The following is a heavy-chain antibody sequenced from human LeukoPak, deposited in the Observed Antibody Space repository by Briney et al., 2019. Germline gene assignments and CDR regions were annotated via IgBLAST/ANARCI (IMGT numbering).Heavy chain of an antibody. Sequence: GGSLRLSCAASGFNLNNYAMNWVRQAPGKGLGWVAAVTGPGDTTYYADSVKGRFIISRDSFKDTLYLQMNRLGAEDTALYYCAKGAAIDHWGQGTLVTVSS. CDR3: AKGAAIDH. CDR2: VTGPGDTT. CDR1: GFNLNNYA. J-gene: IGHJ4*02. D-gene: IGHD2-21*01. V-gene: IGHV3-23*01.